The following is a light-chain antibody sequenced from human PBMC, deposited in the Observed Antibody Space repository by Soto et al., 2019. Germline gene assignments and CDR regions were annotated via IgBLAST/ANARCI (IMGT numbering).Light chain of an antibody. CDR3: QQYAGSLYT. J-gene: IGKJ2*01. V-gene: IGKV3-20*01. CDR1: QSVSSSY. Sequence: DNVLSQSPGTLSLSPGERDTLYCRASQSVSSSYLAWYQQKPGQAPRLLIYGASSRATGIPDRFSGSGSGTDFSLTISRLEPEDFAVYYCQQYAGSLYTFDQGTKVDIK. CDR2: GAS.